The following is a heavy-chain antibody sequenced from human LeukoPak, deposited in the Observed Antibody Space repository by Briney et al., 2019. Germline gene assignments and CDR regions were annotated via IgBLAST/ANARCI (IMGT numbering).Heavy chain of an antibody. Sequence: PGGSLRLSCAASGFTFNTFNMNWVRQAPGKGLEWVSSITSGGDNIYYADSVKGRFTTSRDNAKNSLSLQLNSLRVEDTAVYYCARGHYDVLAASYKWTPDYWGQGTLVTVSS. CDR2: ITSGGDNI. CDR3: ARGHYDVLAASYKWTPDY. D-gene: IGHD3-9*01. CDR1: GFTFNTFN. V-gene: IGHV3-21*01. J-gene: IGHJ4*02.